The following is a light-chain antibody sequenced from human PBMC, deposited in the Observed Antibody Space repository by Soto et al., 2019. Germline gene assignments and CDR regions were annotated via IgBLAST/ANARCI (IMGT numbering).Light chain of an antibody. CDR1: QGVFSNSKNRNH. J-gene: IGKJ4*01. CDR3: HQYFRSPLT. V-gene: IGKV4-1*01. Sequence: DIVMSQSPDSLAVSLVERATINCKSNQGVFSNSKNRNHLSWYQQKPGQPPKLLIYWATTRESGVPDRFSGSGSGTDFTLTVSGLQAEDVAIYYCHQYFRSPLTFGGGTKVDIK. CDR2: WAT.